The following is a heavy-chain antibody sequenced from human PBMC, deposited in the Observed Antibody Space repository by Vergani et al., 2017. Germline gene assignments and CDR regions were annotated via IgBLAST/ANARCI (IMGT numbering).Heavy chain of an antibody. CDR2: IYYSGST. D-gene: IGHD1-26*01. Sequence: QVQLQESGPGLVKPSETLSLTCTVSGGSVSSGSYYWSWIRQPPGKGLEWIGYIYYSGSTNYNPSLKSRVTISVDTSKNQFSLKLSAVTAADTAVYYCARGIKSGSDYFDYWGQGTLVTVSS. CDR1: GGSVSSGSYY. CDR3: ARGIKSGSDYFDY. V-gene: IGHV4-61*01. J-gene: IGHJ4*02.